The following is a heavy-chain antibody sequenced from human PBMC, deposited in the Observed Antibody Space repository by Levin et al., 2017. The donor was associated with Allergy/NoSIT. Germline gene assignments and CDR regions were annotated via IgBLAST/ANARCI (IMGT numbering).Heavy chain of an antibody. Sequence: SETLSLTCAVYGGSFSGYFWTWIRQPPGKRLEWIGEIDHSGSTNYTPSLKSRVTISVDTSKNQFSLKVNSVTAADTAVYYCARGTVTGGKNYLDYWSQGTRVTVSS. D-gene: IGHD4-17*01. CDR2: IDHSGST. J-gene: IGHJ4*02. CDR3: ARGTVTGGKNYLDY. V-gene: IGHV4-34*01. CDR1: GGSFSGYF.